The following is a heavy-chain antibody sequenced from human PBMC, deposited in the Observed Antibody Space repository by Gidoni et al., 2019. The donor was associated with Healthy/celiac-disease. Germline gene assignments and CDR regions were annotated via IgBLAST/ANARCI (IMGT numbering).Heavy chain of an antibody. D-gene: IGHD1-7*01. J-gene: IGHJ4*02. V-gene: IGHV4-4*02. Sequence: QVQLQESGTGLVKPSGTLSLTCAVSGGSISSSNWWSWVRQPPGKGLEWIGEIYHSGSTNYNPSLKSRVTISVDKSKNQFSLKLSSVTAADTAVYYCARAVNQAGTGTFFDYWGQGTLVTVSS. CDR1: GGSISSSNW. CDR2: IYHSGST. CDR3: ARAVNQAGTGTFFDY.